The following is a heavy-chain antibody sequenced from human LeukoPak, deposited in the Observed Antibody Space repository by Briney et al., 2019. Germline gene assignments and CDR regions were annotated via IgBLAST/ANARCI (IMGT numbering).Heavy chain of an antibody. CDR2: INPSGGST. D-gene: IGHD1-20*01. CDR3: ARDNWNPTPTNWFDP. J-gene: IGHJ5*02. V-gene: IGHV1-46*01. Sequence: ASVKVSCKASGYTFTSYGISWVRQAPGQGLEWMGIINPSGGSTSYAQKFQGRVTMTRDTSTSTVYMELSSLRSEDTAVYYCARDNWNPTPTNWFDPWGQGTLVTVSS. CDR1: GYTFTSYG.